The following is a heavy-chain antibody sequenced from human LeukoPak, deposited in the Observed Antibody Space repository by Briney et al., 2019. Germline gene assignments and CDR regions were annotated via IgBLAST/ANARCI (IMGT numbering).Heavy chain of an antibody. J-gene: IGHJ3*02. D-gene: IGHD2/OR15-2a*01. Sequence: EPLSLTCSVSGGSISRYFWSWMRQPPAKGLEWIEYIYYSGRTNYNPSLKSRVTISVDTTKNQFSLRLSSVTAADAAVYYCARQLSTTPDAFDIWGQGTMVTVPS. CDR1: GGSISRYF. CDR3: ARQLSTTPDAFDI. V-gene: IGHV4-59*08. CDR2: IYYSGRT.